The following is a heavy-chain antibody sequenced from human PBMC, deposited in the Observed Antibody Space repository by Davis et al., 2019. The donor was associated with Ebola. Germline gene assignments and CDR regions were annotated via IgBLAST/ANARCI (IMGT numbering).Heavy chain of an antibody. V-gene: IGHV3-30*04. CDR3: ARDGSSRLELIYYFDY. CDR2: ISYDGSNK. J-gene: IGHJ4*02. CDR1: GFTFSSYA. Sequence: GESLKISCAASGFTFSSYAMHWVRQAPGKGLEWVAVISYDGSNKYYADSVKGRFTISRDNSKNTLYLQMNSLRAEDTAVYYCARDGSSRLELIYYFDYWGQGTLVTVSS. D-gene: IGHD1-7*01.